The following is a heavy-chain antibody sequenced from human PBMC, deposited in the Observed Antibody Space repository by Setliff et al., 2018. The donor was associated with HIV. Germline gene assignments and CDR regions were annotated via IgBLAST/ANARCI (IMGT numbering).Heavy chain of an antibody. J-gene: IGHJ4*02. CDR3: ARHRDGGTYPLDY. Sequence: PSETLSLTCTVSGGSITSGAYYWSWIRQPAGKGLEWIGRIYTSGNTNYNPSLNSRVIIAMDKSKNQFSLQLTSVTAADTAVYYCARHRDGGTYPLDYWGQGTLVTVSS. CDR2: IYTSGNT. V-gene: IGHV4-61*02. D-gene: IGHD1-26*01. CDR1: GGSITSGAYY.